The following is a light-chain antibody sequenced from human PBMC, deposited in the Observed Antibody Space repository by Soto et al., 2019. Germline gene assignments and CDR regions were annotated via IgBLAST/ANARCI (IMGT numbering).Light chain of an antibody. CDR2: KAS. CDR3: QQSYSTPIT. V-gene: IGKV1-5*03. J-gene: IGKJ5*01. Sequence: DIHMTQSPSTLSGSVGDRVTITCRASQTISMWLACYQQKPGKAPKLLIYKASTLKSGVPSRFSGSGSGTDFTLTISSLQPEDFATYYCQQSYSTPITFGQGTRLEIK. CDR1: QTISMW.